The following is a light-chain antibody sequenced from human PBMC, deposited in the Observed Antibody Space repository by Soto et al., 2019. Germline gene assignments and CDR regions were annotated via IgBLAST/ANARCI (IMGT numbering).Light chain of an antibody. V-gene: IGLV4-69*01. CDR2: LNSDGSH. J-gene: IGLJ3*02. CDR1: SGHSSYA. CDR3: QTWGTGTWV. Sequence: QLVLTQSPSASASLGASVKLTCTLSSGHSSYAIAWHQQQPEKGPRYLMKLNSDGSHSKGDGIPDRFSGSSSRAERYLTSSSLQSEDEADYYCQTWGTGTWVFGGGTKVTVL.